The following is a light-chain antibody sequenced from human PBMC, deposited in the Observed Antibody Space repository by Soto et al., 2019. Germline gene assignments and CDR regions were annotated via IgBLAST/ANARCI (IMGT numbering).Light chain of an antibody. CDR1: SSDVGGYNY. CDR2: EVS. CDR3: SSYTSSSTRV. V-gene: IGLV2-14*01. Sequence: QSVLTQPASVSGSPGQSITISCTGTSSDVGGYNYVSWYQQHPGKAPKLMIYEVSNRPSGVSNRFSGSKSGNTASLTISGLQAESEADYYCSSYTSSSTRVFGGGTKLTV. J-gene: IGLJ2*01.